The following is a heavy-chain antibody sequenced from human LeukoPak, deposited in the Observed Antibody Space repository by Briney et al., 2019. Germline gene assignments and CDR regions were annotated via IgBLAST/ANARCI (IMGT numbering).Heavy chain of an antibody. CDR3: ARHKRDGYNYRSYFDY. CDR2: INHSGST. Sequence: SETLSLTCAVYGGSFNGYYWSWIRQPPGKGLEWIGEINHSGSTNYNPSLKSRVTISVDTSKNQFSLKLSSVTAADTAVYYCARHKRDGYNYRSYFDYWGQGTLVTVSS. D-gene: IGHD5-24*01. V-gene: IGHV4-34*01. J-gene: IGHJ4*02. CDR1: GGSFNGYY.